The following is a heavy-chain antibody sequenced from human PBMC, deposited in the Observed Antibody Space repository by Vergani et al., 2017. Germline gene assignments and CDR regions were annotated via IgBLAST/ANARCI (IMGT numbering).Heavy chain of an antibody. CDR1: GGSFSGYY. V-gene: IGHV4-34*01. J-gene: IGHJ6*03. CDR2: INHSGST. Sequence: QVQLQQWGAGLLKPSETLSLTCAVYGGSFSGYYWSWIRQPPGKGLEWIGEINHSGSTNYNPSLKSRVTISVDTSKNQFSLKLSSVTAADTAVYYCARGGVTTGYYYMDVWGKGTTVTVSS. CDR3: ARGGVTTGYYYMDV. D-gene: IGHD4-17*01.